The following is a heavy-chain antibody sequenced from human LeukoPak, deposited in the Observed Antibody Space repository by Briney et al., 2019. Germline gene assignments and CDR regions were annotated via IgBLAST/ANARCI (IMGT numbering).Heavy chain of an antibody. CDR2: FDPDDGET. CDR3: ATVEAEGFFDY. CDR1: GYTLTELS. Sequence: ASVKVSCKVSGYTLTELSMHWVRQAPGKGLEWMGGFDPDDGETIYAQKFQGRVTTTEDTSTDTAYMELSSLRSEDTAVYYCATVEAEGFFDYWGQGTLVTVSS. J-gene: IGHJ4*02. V-gene: IGHV1-24*01. D-gene: IGHD6-13*01.